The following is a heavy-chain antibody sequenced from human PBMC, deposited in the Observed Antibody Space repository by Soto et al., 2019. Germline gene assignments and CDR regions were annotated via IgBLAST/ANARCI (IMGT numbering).Heavy chain of an antibody. CDR3: AKVGLSSGWPLFDY. CDR1: GFAFSSYA. Sequence: GFAFSSYAMSWVRQAPGKGLEWVSAISGSGGSTYYADSAKGRFTISRDNSKNTLYLQMNSLRAEDTAVYYCAKVGLSSGWPLFDYWGQGTLVTVSS. J-gene: IGHJ4*02. CDR2: ISGSGGST. D-gene: IGHD6-19*01. V-gene: IGHV3-23*01.